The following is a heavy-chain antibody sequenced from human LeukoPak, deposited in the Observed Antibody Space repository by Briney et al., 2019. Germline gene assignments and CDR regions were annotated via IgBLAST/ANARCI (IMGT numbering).Heavy chain of an antibody. CDR3: AREGVIAVAATLYYFDY. CDR1: GFTVSSNY. CDR2: IYSGGST. V-gene: IGHV3-53*01. D-gene: IGHD6-19*01. Sequence: GGSLRLSCAASGFTVSSNYMSWVRQAPGKGLEWVSVIYSGGSTYYADSVKGRFTISRDNSKNTLYLQMNSLRAEGTAVYYCAREGVIAVAATLYYFDYWGQGTLVTVSS. J-gene: IGHJ4*02.